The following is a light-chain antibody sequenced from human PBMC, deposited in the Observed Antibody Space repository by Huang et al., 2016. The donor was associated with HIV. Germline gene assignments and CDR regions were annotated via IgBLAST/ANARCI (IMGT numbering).Light chain of an antibody. CDR2: AAS. CDR1: QGISNS. Sequence: DIQMTPSPSSLSASVGDSVTITCRASQGISNSLAWYQQKPGKAPKLLLYAASRMQSGVPSRFSGSGSGTDYTLTISSLQPEDFATYYCQQYYSTSWTFGQGTKVEIK. CDR3: QQYYSTSWT. J-gene: IGKJ1*01. V-gene: IGKV1-NL1*01.